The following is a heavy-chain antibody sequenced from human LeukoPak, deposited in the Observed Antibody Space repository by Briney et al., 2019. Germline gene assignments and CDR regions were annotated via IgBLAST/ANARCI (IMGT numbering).Heavy chain of an antibody. D-gene: IGHD3-22*01. Sequence: ASVKVSCKASGYTFTSYDINWVRQATGQGLERMGWMNPDSGNTGYAQKFQGRVTMTRNTSISTAYMELSSLRSEDTAVYYCARLSYDSSGYYFYYYYGMDVWGQGTTVTVSS. J-gene: IGHJ6*02. V-gene: IGHV1-8*01. CDR2: MNPDSGNT. CDR1: GYTFTSYD. CDR3: ARLSYDSSGYYFYYYYGMDV.